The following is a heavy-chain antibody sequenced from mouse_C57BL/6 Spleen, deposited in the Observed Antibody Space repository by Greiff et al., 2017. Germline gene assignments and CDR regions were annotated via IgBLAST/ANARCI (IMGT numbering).Heavy chain of an antibody. J-gene: IGHJ4*01. CDR3: ARGLRQYDAMDY. CDR1: GYTFTDYN. Sequence: EVQLQQSGPELVKPGASVKIPCKASGYTFTDYNMDWVKQSHGKSLEWIGDINPNNGGTIYNQKFKGKATLTVDKSSSTAYMELRSLTSEDTAVXDCARGLRQYDAMDYWGQGTSVTVSS. CDR2: INPNNGGT. V-gene: IGHV1-18*01. D-gene: IGHD2-2*01.